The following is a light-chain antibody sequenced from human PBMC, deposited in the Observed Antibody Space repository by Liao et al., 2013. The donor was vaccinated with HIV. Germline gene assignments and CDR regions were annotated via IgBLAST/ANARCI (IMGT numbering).Light chain of an antibody. Sequence: SYVLTQPPSVSVAPGKTARITCGGNNIGSNSVHWYQQKPGQAPVLVIYYDSDRPSGIPERFSGSNSGNTATLTLSRVEAGDEADYYCQVWDRSCEVIFGGGTQLTV. V-gene: IGLV3-21*01. J-gene: IGLJ2*01. CDR2: YDS. CDR3: QVWDRSCEVI. CDR1: NIGSNS.